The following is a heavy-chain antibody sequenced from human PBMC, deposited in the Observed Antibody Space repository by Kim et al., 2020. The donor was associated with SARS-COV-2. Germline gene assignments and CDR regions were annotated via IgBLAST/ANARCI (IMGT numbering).Heavy chain of an antibody. CDR1: GFTFSSYS. Sequence: GGSLRLSCAASGFTFSSYSMNWVRQAPGKGLEWVSAISSSSSYIYYADSVKGRFTISRDNAKNSLYLQMNSLRAEDTAVYYCARDGYCSSTSCPYYYYYGMDVWGQGTTVTVSS. D-gene: IGHD2-2*03. CDR2: ISSSSSYI. CDR3: ARDGYCSSTSCPYYYYYGMDV. V-gene: IGHV3-21*01. J-gene: IGHJ6*02.